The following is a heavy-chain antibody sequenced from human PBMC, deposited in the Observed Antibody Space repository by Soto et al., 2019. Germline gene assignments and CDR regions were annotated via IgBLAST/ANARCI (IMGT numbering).Heavy chain of an antibody. J-gene: IGHJ1*01. D-gene: IGHD2-21*01. V-gene: IGHV4-31*03. Sequence: QVQLQESGPGLVKASQTLSLTCNVSGGSITSGGYYWTWIRQHPGKALEWIGNVRHSGSTFYNPSLKSRVSISVDTSKIQSSLKLSSVTAADTAVYFCVRVILSWGQGTLVTVSS. CDR2: VRHSGST. CDR1: GGSITSGGYY. CDR3: VRVILS.